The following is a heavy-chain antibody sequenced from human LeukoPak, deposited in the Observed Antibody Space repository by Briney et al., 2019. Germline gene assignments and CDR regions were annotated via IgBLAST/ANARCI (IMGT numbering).Heavy chain of an antibody. CDR2: ICYSGST. CDR3: ARKGSSTWYTYWFDP. V-gene: IGHV4-59*12. J-gene: IGHJ5*02. D-gene: IGHD6-13*01. CDR1: GGSISSYY. Sequence: SETLSLTCTVSGGSISSYYWSWIRQPPGKGLEWIGYICYSGSTNYNPSLKSRVTISVDTSKNQFSLKVSSLTAADTAVYYCARKGSSTWYTYWFDPWGQGTLVTVSS.